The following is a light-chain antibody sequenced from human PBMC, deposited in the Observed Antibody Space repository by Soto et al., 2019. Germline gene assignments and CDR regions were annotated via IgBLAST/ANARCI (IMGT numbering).Light chain of an antibody. CDR2: APS. Sequence: EIVLTQSPGTLSLSPGERATLSCRASQSVTSSYLAWYQRKPGQAPRLLIFAPSTRSTGIPDRFSGSRSGTDFTLTISRLEPEDYALYYCQQYGSTPPTFGQGTKVEIK. CDR3: QQYGSTPPT. V-gene: IGKV3-20*01. CDR1: QSVTSSY. J-gene: IGKJ2*01.